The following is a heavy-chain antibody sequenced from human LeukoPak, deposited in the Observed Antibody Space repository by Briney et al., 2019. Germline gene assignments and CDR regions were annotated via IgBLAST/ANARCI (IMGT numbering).Heavy chain of an antibody. J-gene: IGHJ4*02. CDR2: IYPGDSDT. Sequence: GELLKISCKASGYSFTSYWIGWVCQLPGKGLEWMGIIYPGDSDTRYSPSFQGQVTISADKSISTAYLQWSSLKASDTAMYYCARTPRYCNSTSCYFSDYWGQGTLVTVSS. CDR3: ARTPRYCNSTSCYFSDY. V-gene: IGHV5-51*01. CDR1: GYSFTSYW. D-gene: IGHD2-2*01.